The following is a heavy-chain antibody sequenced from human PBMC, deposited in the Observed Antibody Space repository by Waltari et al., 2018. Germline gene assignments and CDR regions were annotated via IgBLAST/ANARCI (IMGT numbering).Heavy chain of an antibody. CDR2: IKQDGSEK. CDR1: SRWW. V-gene: IGHV3-7*01. CDR3: ASRYYFDY. J-gene: IGHJ4*02. Sequence: SRWWRSWGRQAPGKGLEGVANIKQDGSEKYYVDSVKGRFTISRDNAKNSLFLQMNSLRAEDTAVYYCASRYYFDYWGLGTLVTVSS.